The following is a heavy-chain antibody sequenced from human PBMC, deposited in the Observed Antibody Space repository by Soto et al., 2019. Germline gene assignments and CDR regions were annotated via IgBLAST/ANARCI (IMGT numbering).Heavy chain of an antibody. D-gene: IGHD5-12*01. V-gene: IGHV4-59*01. Sequence: SGGSISSYYWSWSRQPPGKGLEWIGYIYYSGSTNYNPSIKSRVTISVDTSKNQFSLKLSSVTAADTAVYYCARDTPGYGSDAWGQGTLVTVSS. CDR3: ARDTPGYGSDA. CDR2: IYYSGST. CDR1: GGSISSYY. J-gene: IGHJ4*02.